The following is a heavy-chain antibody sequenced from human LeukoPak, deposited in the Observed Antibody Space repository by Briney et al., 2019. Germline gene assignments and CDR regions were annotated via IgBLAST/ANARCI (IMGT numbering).Heavy chain of an antibody. J-gene: IGHJ4*02. CDR2: IYHSGST. Sequence: SETLSLTCAVSGFSISSGYYWGWIRQSPGKGLEWIGTIYHSGSTFYNPSLKSRVTISVDTSRNQFSLKLNSVTAADTAVYYCASSEGPNWDLFDYWGQGTLVTVSS. D-gene: IGHD7-27*01. CDR3: ASSEGPNWDLFDY. CDR1: GFSISSGYY. V-gene: IGHV4-38-2*01.